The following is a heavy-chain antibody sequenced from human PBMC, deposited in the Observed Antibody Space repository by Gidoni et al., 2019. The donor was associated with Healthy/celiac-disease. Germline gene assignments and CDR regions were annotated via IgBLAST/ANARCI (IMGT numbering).Heavy chain of an antibody. CDR2: IIPILGIA. J-gene: IGHJ6*02. Sequence: QVQLVQSGAEVKKPGSSVKVSCKASGGTFSSYTIRWVRQAPGQGLEWMGRIIPILGIANYAQKFQGRVTITADKSTSTAYMELSSLRSEDTAVYYCARLGLVYGGNYGMDVWGQGTTVTVSS. D-gene: IGHD4-17*01. V-gene: IGHV1-69*02. CDR3: ARLGLVYGGNYGMDV. CDR1: GGTFSSYT.